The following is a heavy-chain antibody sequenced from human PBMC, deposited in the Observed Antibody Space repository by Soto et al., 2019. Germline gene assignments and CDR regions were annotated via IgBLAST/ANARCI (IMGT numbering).Heavy chain of an antibody. CDR1: GFTFSSYS. J-gene: IGHJ6*02. Sequence: EVQLVESGGGLVKPGGSLRLSCAASGFTFSSYSMNWVRQAPGKGLEWVSSISSSSSYIYYADSVKGRFTISRDNAKNSLYLQMNSLRAEDTAVYYCARTFGGSRGGGIDVWGQGTTVTVSS. CDR2: ISSSSSYI. D-gene: IGHD1-26*01. CDR3: ARTFGGSRGGGIDV. V-gene: IGHV3-21*01.